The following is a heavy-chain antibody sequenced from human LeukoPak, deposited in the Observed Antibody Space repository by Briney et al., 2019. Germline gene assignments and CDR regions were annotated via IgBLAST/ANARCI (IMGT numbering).Heavy chain of an antibody. CDR3: ARGPVRDDGLTGISYYFGLDV. CDR2: IHHRAGA. Sequence: SETLSLTCAVYGLSFTDYYWSWIRHLPGKGLEWIGEIHHRAGANYIPSLWGRVTISADTSKNQFSLHLTSVTAADTATFYCARGPVRDDGLTGISYYFGLDVWGHGTTVTVFS. CDR1: GLSFTDYY. D-gene: IGHD2-21*02. J-gene: IGHJ6*02. V-gene: IGHV4-34*01.